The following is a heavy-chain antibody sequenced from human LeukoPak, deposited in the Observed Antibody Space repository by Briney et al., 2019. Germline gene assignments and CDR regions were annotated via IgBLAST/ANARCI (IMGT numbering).Heavy chain of an antibody. CDR1: GSTFSSYA. J-gene: IGHJ4*02. CDR2: ISYDGSNK. V-gene: IGHV3-30-3*01. D-gene: IGHD1-14*01. CDR3: ARDLTGGYFDY. Sequence: GRSLRLSCAASGSTFSSYAMHWVRQAPGKGLEWVAVISYDGSNKYYADSVKGRFTISRDNSTNTLYLQMNSLRAEDTAVYYCARDLTGGYFDYWGQGTLVTVSS.